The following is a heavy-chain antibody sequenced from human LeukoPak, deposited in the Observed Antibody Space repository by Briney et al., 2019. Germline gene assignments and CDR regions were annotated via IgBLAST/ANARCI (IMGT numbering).Heavy chain of an antibody. V-gene: IGHV3-23*01. D-gene: IGHD6-13*01. CDR1: GSTFSSYA. Sequence: GGSLRLSCAASGSTFSSYAMSWVRQAPGKGLEWVSAISGSGGSTYYADSVKGRFTISRDNSKNTLYLQMNSLRAEDTAVYYCAKGIAAAEYFDYWGQGTLVTVSS. CDR3: AKGIAAAEYFDY. J-gene: IGHJ4*02. CDR2: ISGSGGST.